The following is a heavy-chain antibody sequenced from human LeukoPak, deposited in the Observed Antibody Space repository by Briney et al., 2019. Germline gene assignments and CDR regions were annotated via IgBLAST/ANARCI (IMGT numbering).Heavy chain of an antibody. CDR1: GFTFSNYG. V-gene: IGHV3-23*01. CDR2: ISGSGGST. D-gene: IGHD3-22*01. CDR3: AKSLTISMIVVVYDAFDI. J-gene: IGHJ3*02. Sequence: GGSLRLSCAASGFTFSNYGMTWVRQAPGKGLEWVSTISGSGGSTYYADSVKGRFTISRDNSKNTLYLQMNSLRAEDTAVYYCAKSLTISMIVVVYDAFDIWGQGTMVTVSS.